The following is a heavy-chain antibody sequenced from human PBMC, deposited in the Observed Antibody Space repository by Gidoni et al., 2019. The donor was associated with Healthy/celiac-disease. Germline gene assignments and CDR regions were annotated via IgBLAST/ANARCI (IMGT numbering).Heavy chain of an antibody. CDR3: ARGLTTVTTRGFAFDI. V-gene: IGHV3-72*01. CDR2: TRNKANSYTT. CDR1: GFTFSDHY. D-gene: IGHD4-17*01. J-gene: IGHJ3*02. Sequence: EVQLVESGGGLVQPGGSLRLSCAASGFTFSDHYMDWVRQAPGKGLEWVGRTRNKANSYTTEYAASVKGRFTISRDDSKNSLYLQMNSLKTEDTAVYYCARGLTTVTTRGFAFDIWGQGTMVTVSS.